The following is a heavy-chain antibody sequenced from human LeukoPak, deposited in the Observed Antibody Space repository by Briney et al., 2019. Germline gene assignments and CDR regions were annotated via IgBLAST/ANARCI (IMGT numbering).Heavy chain of an antibody. D-gene: IGHD6-13*01. Sequence: SGVHVSCQACGWTFSRYAMSWVGQAPGQGREGVGGIIPIFGTANYVQKFQGRVTITAHESTSTAYMELSSLRSEDTAVYYCARPGISRKQLQRDYYYSMDVWGKGTPVTVSS. V-gene: IGHV1-69*13. CDR2: IIPIFGTA. CDR1: GWTFSRYA. J-gene: IGHJ6*03. CDR3: ARPGISRKQLQRDYYYSMDV.